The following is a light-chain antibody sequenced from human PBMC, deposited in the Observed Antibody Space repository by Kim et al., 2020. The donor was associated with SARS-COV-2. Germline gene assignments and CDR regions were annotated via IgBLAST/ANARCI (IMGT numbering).Light chain of an antibody. Sequence: GQSITISCPGTSTDVGDYNYVSWYQQHPGKAPRLMIYDVSTRPSGVSNRFSGSKSGNTASLTISGLQTEDEADYYCSSYTSSSTLVFGGGTKVTVL. V-gene: IGLV2-14*03. CDR3: SSYTSSSTLV. CDR1: STDVGDYNY. J-gene: IGLJ3*02. CDR2: DVS.